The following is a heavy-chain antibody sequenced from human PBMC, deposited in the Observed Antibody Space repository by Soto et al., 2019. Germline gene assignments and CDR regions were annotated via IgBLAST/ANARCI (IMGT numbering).Heavy chain of an antibody. D-gene: IGHD5-18*01. J-gene: IGHJ5*02. CDR1: GGSVSSGTYW. CDR3: ARWWIQEWSSYNGFDP. Sequence: QVQLQESGPGLVKPSETLSLTCSVSGGSVSSGTYWWNWIRQPPGKGLEWIGYVFHSGSTDYNPSLKSRVTISIDTSKNQFFLKLSSVTAADTAVYYCARWWIQEWSSYNGFDPWGQGTLVTVSS. CDR2: VFHSGST. V-gene: IGHV4-61*01.